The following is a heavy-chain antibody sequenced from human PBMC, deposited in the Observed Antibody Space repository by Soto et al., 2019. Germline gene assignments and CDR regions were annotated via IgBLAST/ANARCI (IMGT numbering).Heavy chain of an antibody. CDR2: VDGRGSTI. CDR3: VGIGWYIV. D-gene: IGHD6-19*01. V-gene: IGHV3-11*01. Sequence: QVQLVQSGGGLVRPGGSLRLSCTASGFIFSNYHMTWIRQAPGKGLEWVSYVDGRGSTIYDADSVKGRFTISRDNAKSSLYLQMDSLRADGTAVYYCVGIGWYIVWGQGTVVTVSS. CDR1: GFIFSNYH. J-gene: IGHJ4*02.